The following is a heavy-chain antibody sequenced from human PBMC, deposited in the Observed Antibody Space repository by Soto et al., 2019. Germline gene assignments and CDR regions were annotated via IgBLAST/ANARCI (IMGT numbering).Heavy chain of an antibody. J-gene: IGHJ4*02. V-gene: IGHV3-9*01. Sequence: PGGSLRLSCAASGFTFDDYAMHWVRQAPGKGLEWVSGISWNSGSIGYADSVKGRFTISRDNAKNSLYLQMNSLRAEDTALYYCAKDIVGATPPGHFDYWGQGTLVTVSS. CDR2: ISWNSGSI. D-gene: IGHD1-26*01. CDR3: AKDIVGATPPGHFDY. CDR1: GFTFDDYA.